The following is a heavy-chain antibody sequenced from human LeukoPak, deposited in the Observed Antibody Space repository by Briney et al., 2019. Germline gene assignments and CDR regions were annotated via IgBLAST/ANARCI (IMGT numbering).Heavy chain of an antibody. V-gene: IGHV3-21*01. Sequence: GGSLRLSCEASGFTLTSYSMNWVRQAPGKGLEWVSSISSSSSYIYYADSVKGRFTISRDNAKNSLYLDMNSLRAEDTAVYYCARGHTAVTRHFDFWGQGTLVTVSS. J-gene: IGHJ4*02. D-gene: IGHD4-17*01. CDR3: ARGHTAVTRHFDF. CDR2: ISSSSSYI. CDR1: GFTLTSYS.